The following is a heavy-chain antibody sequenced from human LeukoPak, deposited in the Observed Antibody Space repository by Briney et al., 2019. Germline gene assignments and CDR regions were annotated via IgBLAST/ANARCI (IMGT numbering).Heavy chain of an antibody. CDR1: GFTFSSYA. CDR2: ISGSGGIT. V-gene: IGHV3-23*01. Sequence: GGSLRLSCAASGFTFSSYAMSWVRQAPRKGLEWVSDISGSGGITYYADSVKGRFTISRDNSKNTLYLQMNSLRAEDTAVYYCAKTIVGALRSAFDMWGQGTMVTVSS. J-gene: IGHJ3*02. CDR3: AKTIVGALRSAFDM. D-gene: IGHD1-26*01.